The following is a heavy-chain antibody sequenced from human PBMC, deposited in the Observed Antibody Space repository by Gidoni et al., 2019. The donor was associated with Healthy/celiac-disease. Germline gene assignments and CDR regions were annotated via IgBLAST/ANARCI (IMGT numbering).Heavy chain of an antibody. J-gene: IGHJ3*02. CDR2: ISSSSSYI. V-gene: IGHV3-21*01. D-gene: IGHD3-3*01. Sequence: EVQLVESGGGLVKPGGSLRLSCAASGFTFSSYSMNWVRQAPGKGLEWVSSISSSSSYIYYADSVKGRFTISRDNAKNSLYLQMNSLRAEDTAVYYCARVAYDFWSGDEPDAFDIWGQGTMVTVSS. CDR3: ARVAYDFWSGDEPDAFDI. CDR1: GFTFSSYS.